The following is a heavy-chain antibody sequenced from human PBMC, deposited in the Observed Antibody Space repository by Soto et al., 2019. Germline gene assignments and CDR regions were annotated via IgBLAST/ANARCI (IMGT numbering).Heavy chain of an antibody. CDR1: GCIFSDYL. CDR2: VRPNGGGT. V-gene: IGHV1-2*02. CDR3: VREDGHGGKFDH. Sequence: AAVKVSCKTTGCIFSDYLIHWVRQAPGQGLEWMGWVRPNGGGTHYAQKFQGRVTMTRDTSLGTAYMDLGRLTSDDTAVYYCVREDGHGGKFDHWGQGTLVTVSS. J-gene: IGHJ5*02. D-gene: IGHD3-16*01.